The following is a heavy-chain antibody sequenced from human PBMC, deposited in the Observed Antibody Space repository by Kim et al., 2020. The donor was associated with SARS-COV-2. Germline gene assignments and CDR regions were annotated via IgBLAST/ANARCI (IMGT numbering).Heavy chain of an antibody. J-gene: IGHJ4*02. D-gene: IGHD2-2*01. CDR3: ARHVVGCSSTSCSYFDY. CDR2: IYYSGST. CDR1: GGSISSYY. Sequence: SETLSLTCTVSGGSISSYYWSWIRQPPGKGLEWIGYIYYSGSTNYNPSLKSRVTISVDTSKNQFSLKLSSVTAADTAVYYCARHVVGCSSTSCSYFDYWGQGTLVTVSS. V-gene: IGHV4-59*08.